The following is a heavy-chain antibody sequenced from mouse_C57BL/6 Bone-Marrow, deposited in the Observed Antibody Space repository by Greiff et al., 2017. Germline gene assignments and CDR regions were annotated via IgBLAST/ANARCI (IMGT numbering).Heavy chain of an antibody. Sequence: SGPVLVKPGASVKMSCKASGYTFTDYYMNWVKQSHGKSLEWIGVINPYNGGTSYNQKFKGKATLTVDKSSSTAYMELNSLTSEDSAVYYCARGGNPFAYWGQGTLVTVSA. V-gene: IGHV1-19*01. D-gene: IGHD2-1*01. CDR2: INPYNGGT. J-gene: IGHJ3*01. CDR3: ARGGNPFAY. CDR1: GYTFTDYY.